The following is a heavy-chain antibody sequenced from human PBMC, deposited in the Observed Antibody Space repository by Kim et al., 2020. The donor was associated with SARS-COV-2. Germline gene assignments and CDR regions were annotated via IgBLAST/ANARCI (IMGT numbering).Heavy chain of an antibody. J-gene: IGHJ3*02. CDR2: IWYDGSNK. V-gene: IGHV3-33*08. CDR3: ARDKGNGVPDAFDI. CDR1: GFTFSSYG. D-gene: IGHD1-1*01. Sequence: GGSMRLSCAASGFTFSSYGMHWVRQAPGKGLEWVAVIWYDGSNKYYADSVKGRFTISRDNSKNTLFLQMNSLRAEDTAVYYCARDKGNGVPDAFDIWGQGTMVTVSS.